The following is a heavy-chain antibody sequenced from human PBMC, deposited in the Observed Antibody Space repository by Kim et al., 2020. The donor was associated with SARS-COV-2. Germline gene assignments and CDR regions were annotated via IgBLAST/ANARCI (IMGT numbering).Heavy chain of an antibody. V-gene: IGHV3-23*01. CDR1: GFPFNTYD. J-gene: IGHJ4*02. CDR3: TKGAHLDY. Sequence: GGSLRLSCAASGFPFNTYDMSWVRQAPGKGLEWVSLFRRRDDRTFYPDSVKGRFTISRDDSKATLYLQMNSLRDDDTAVYYCTKGAHLDYWGRGTLVTVSS. CDR2: FRRRDDRT.